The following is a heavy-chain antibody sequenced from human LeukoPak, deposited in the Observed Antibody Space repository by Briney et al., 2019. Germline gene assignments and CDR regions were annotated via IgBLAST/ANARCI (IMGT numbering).Heavy chain of an antibody. J-gene: IGHJ5*02. D-gene: IGHD3-10*01. Sequence: GGSLRLSCAASGFTFSDYYMSWMRQAPGKGLEWVSYISSSGSTIYYADSVKGRFTISRDNAKNSLYLQMNSLRAADTAVYYCARHYGSGGEGWFDPWGQGTLVTVSS. CDR3: ARHYGSGGEGWFDP. V-gene: IGHV3-11*01. CDR1: GFTFSDYY. CDR2: ISSSGSTI.